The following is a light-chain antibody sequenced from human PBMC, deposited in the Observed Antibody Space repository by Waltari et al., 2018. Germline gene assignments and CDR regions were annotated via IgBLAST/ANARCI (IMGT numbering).Light chain of an antibody. V-gene: IGLV2-14*03. CDR2: DVS. J-gene: IGLJ3*02. Sequence: QSALTQPASVSGSPGPSITISCTGTSRHGGTYNHVTWYQQHPGKAPKLLIYDVSYRPSGVSYRFSGSKSGNTASLTISGLQAEDEADYYCSSYITTNTLELFGGGTSLTVL. CDR1: SRHGGTYNH. CDR3: SSYITTNTLEL.